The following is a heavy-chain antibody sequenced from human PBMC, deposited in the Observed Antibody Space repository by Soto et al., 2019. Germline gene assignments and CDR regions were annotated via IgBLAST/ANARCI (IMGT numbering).Heavy chain of an antibody. Sequence: PGGALKRSCAASGFTFSSYGMHWVRQAPGKGLEWVAVISYDGSNKYYADSVKGRFTISRDNSKNTLYLQMNSLRAEDTAVYYCAKASHYYYYYGMDVWGQGTTVTVSS. CDR1: GFTFSSYG. J-gene: IGHJ6*02. CDR2: ISYDGSNK. CDR3: AKASHYYYYYGMDV. V-gene: IGHV3-30*18.